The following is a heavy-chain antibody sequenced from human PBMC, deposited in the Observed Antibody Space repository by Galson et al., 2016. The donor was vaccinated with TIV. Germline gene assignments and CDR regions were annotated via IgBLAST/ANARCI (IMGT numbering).Heavy chain of an antibody. CDR2: ISWNSGSV. CDR3: AKSDTIFGVVIGYDALDM. CDR1: GFTFDDYA. V-gene: IGHV3-9*01. J-gene: IGHJ3*02. D-gene: IGHD3-3*01. Sequence: SLRLSCAASGFTFDDYAMYWVRQAPGKGLEWVSGISWNSGSVGYGDSVKGRFSISRDNAKNSLYLQMNSLRAEDTALYYCAKSDTIFGVVIGYDALDMWGQGTMVTVSS.